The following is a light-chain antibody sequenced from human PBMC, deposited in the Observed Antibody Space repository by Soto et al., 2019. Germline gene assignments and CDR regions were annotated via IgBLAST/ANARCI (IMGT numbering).Light chain of an antibody. V-gene: IGKV3-20*01. Sequence: EIVLTQSPGTLSLSPGEGATLSCRASQRVSSSYIAWYQERPGQTPSRLIYGASTRATGIPDRFSGSGSGTHFTLTITRLEPGDFALYYCQHFGGTTFTVGQVTRLESK. CDR2: GAS. CDR3: QHFGGTTFT. CDR1: QRVSSSY. J-gene: IGKJ5*01.